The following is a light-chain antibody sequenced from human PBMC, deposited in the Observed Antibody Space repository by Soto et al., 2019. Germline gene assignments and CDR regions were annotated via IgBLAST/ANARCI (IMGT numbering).Light chain of an antibody. CDR3: SSYTTTSTLVL. CDR1: SSDVGSYNY. Sequence: QSALTQPASVSGSPGQSINISCTGTSSDVGSYNYVSWYQQHPGKAPKVMIYEVSHRPSGVSDRFSGSKSDNTASLTISGLQAEDEADYYCSSYTTTSTLVLFGGGTKLTVL. V-gene: IGLV2-14*01. J-gene: IGLJ3*02. CDR2: EVS.